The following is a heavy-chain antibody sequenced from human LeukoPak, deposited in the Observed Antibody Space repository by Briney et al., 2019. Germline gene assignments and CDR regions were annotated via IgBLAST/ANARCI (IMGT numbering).Heavy chain of an antibody. J-gene: IGHJ3*02. CDR1: GGSISSYY. Sequence: SETLSLTCTVSGGSISSYYWSWIRQPAGKGLEWIGRIYTSGSTNYNPSLKSRVTMSVDTSKNQFSLKLSSVTAADTAVYYCARGGYSGYDAAFDIWGQGTMVTVSS. CDR3: ARGGYSGYDAAFDI. CDR2: IYTSGST. D-gene: IGHD5-12*01. V-gene: IGHV4-4*07.